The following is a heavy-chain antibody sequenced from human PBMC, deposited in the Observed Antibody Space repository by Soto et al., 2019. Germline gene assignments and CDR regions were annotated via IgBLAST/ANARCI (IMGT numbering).Heavy chain of an antibody. D-gene: IGHD2-21*01. CDR1: GYSFSSYC. V-gene: IGHV5-10-1*01. Sequence: PGESLKISCKASGYSFSSYCITWVRQMPGKGLEWMGRIDPSDSYTNYSPSFQGHVTISADKSISTAYLQWSSLKASDTAMYYCARHSHGMDVWGQGTTVTVSS. J-gene: IGHJ6*02. CDR3: ARHSHGMDV. CDR2: IDPSDSYT.